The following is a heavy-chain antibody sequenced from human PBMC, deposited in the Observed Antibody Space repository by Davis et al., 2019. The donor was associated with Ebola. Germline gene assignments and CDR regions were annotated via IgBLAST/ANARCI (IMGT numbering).Heavy chain of an antibody. CDR3: ARDRHDTSGYGF. J-gene: IGHJ4*02. Sequence: SETLSLTCAVSGDSINNHFWSWIRQPAGKGLEWIGRIYITGSTNYSPSLKSRVTMSLDTSKNQFSLTLTSVTAADTAVYYCARDRHDTSGYGFWGQGTLVTASS. CDR1: GDSINNHF. D-gene: IGHD3-22*01. V-gene: IGHV4-4*07. CDR2: IYITGST.